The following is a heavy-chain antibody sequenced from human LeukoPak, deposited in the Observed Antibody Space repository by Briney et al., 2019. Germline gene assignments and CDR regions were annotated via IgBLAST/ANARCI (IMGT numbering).Heavy chain of an antibody. Sequence: GGSLRLSCAASGFTFSSYAMSWVRQAPGKGLEWVSAISGSGGSTYYADSVKGRFTISRDSSKNTLYLQMNSLRAEDTAVYYCAKGGSTTGKGGRITMIVVAPYYFDYWGQGTLVTVSS. CDR1: GFTFSSYA. V-gene: IGHV3-23*01. D-gene: IGHD3-22*01. CDR3: AKGGSTTGKGGRITMIVVAPYYFDY. CDR2: ISGSGGST. J-gene: IGHJ4*02.